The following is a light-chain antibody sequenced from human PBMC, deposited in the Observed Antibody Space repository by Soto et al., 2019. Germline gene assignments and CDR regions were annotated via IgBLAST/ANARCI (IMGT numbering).Light chain of an antibody. V-gene: IGKV3-15*01. CDR1: QSVSSN. CDR3: QQYNYWPPMYT. CDR2: GAS. J-gene: IGKJ2*01. Sequence: EIVMTQSPATLSVSPGERATLSCRASQSVSSNLAWYQQNPGQAPRLLIYGASTRATGIPARFSGSGSGTEFTLTISSLQSEDFAVYYCQQYNYWPPMYTFGQGTKLEIK.